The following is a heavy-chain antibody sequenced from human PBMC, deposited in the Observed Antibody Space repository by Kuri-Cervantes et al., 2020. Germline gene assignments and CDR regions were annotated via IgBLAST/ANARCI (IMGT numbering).Heavy chain of an antibody. D-gene: IGHD6-19*01. CDR3: AKPRYTTGWYVSLNV. CDR2: IYYSGST. Sequence: SETLSLTCAVSGGSISSSSHYWGWIRQPPGKGLEWIGSIYYSGSTQYNPSLSSRVTIFEDTSKNSFSLKLSSVTAADTAVYYCAKPRYTTGWYVSLNVWGRGTKVTVSS. V-gene: IGHV4-39*01. CDR1: GGSISSSSHY. J-gene: IGHJ6*04.